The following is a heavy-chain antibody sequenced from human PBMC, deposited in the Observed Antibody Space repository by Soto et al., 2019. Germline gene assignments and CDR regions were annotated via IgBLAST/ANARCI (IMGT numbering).Heavy chain of an antibody. CDR2: IYPSDSDT. CDR1: GYTFTIYW. V-gene: IGHV5-51*01. CDR3: ARPANTVADHFDI. Sequence: GESLKISCQVSGYTFTIYWIGWVRQMPGKGLEWMGIIYPSDSDTRYSPSFQGQVTISADQSINTAYLQWDSLKASDTAIYYCARPANTVADHFDIWGQGTPVTVSS. D-gene: IGHD4-17*01. J-gene: IGHJ4*02.